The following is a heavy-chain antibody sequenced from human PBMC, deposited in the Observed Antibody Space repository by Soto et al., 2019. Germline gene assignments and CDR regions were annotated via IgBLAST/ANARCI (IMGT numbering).Heavy chain of an antibody. V-gene: IGHV4-31*03. CDR2: MYYSGST. J-gene: IGHJ5*02. CDR3: LRYNLHVRRPGSDP. Sequence: SETLSLTCTVSGDSITSGTFYWNWIRQYPGKGLEWIGYMYYSGSTYYNPSLKSRVSISRDTSKNQFSLSLSSVTDADTAVYYCLRYNLHVRRPGSDPWCQGILVSVS. CDR1: GDSITSGTFY. D-gene: IGHD1-20*01.